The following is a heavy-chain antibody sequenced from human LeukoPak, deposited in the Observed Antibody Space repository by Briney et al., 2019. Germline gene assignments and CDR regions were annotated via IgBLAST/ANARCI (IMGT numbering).Heavy chain of an antibody. CDR3: ARRRPAPRQWLVPSDAFDI. J-gene: IGHJ3*02. CDR1: GGSISCSSYY. Sequence: SETLSLTCTVSGGSISCSSYYWGWIRQPPWKGLEWIGSIYYSGSTYYNPSLKSRVTISVDTSKNQFSLKLSSVTAADTAVYYCARRRPAPRQWLVPSDAFDIWGQGTMVTVSS. V-gene: IGHV4-39*01. D-gene: IGHD6-19*01. CDR2: IYYSGST.